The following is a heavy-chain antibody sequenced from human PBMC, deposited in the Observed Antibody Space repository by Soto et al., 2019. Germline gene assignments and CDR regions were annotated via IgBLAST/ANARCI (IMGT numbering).Heavy chain of an antibody. Sequence: ASVKVSCKASGYTFINYYMHWVRQAPGQGLECMGIINPNGGSTTYAQKFQGRVTLTRDTSTNTVNMELSSLRSEDTAVYYCAREKWLVRRNDPFDIWGQGTMVTVSS. V-gene: IGHV1-46*01. J-gene: IGHJ3*02. D-gene: IGHD6-19*01. CDR1: GYTFINYY. CDR3: AREKWLVRRNDPFDI. CDR2: INPNGGST.